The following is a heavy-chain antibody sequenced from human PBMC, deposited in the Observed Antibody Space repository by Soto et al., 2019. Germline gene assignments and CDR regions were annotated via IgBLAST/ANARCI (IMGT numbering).Heavy chain of an antibody. CDR2: IYYSGST. CDR1: GGSISSGDYY. D-gene: IGHD2-2*01. V-gene: IGHV4-30-4*01. Sequence: SETLSLTCTVSGGSISSGDYYWSWIRQPPGKGLEWIGYIYYSGSTYYNPSLKSRVTISVDTSKNQFSLKLSSVTAADTAVYYCARDTSVVVVPAASYYYGMDVWGQGTTVTVSS. J-gene: IGHJ6*02. CDR3: ARDTSVVVVPAASYYYGMDV.